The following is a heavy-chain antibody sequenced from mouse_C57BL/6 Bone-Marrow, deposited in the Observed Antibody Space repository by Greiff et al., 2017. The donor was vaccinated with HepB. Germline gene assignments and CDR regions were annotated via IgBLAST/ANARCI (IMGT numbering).Heavy chain of an antibody. D-gene: IGHD2-5*01. J-gene: IGHJ3*01. CDR3: AREGDSNWFAY. Sequence: QVQLQQPGAELVKPGASVKLSCKASGYTFTSYWMHWVKQRPGRGLEWTGRIDPNSGGTKYNEKFKSKATLTVDKPSSTAYMQLSSLTSEDSAVYYCAREGDSNWFAYWGQGTLVTVSA. V-gene: IGHV1-72*01. CDR1: GYTFTSYW. CDR2: IDPNSGGT.